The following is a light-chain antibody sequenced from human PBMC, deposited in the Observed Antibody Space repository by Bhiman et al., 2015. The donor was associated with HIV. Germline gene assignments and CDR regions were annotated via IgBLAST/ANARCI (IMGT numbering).Light chain of an antibody. CDR2: DVS. CDR1: SSDVGGYNY. V-gene: IGLV2-14*03. Sequence: QSALTQPASVSGSPGQSITISCTGTSSDVGGYNYVSWCQQHPGKAPKLMIYDVSNRPSGVSNRFSGSKSGNTASLTISGLQAEDEADYYCSSYTSTYTLVFGTGTKVHRP. J-gene: IGLJ1*01. CDR3: SSYTSTYTLV.